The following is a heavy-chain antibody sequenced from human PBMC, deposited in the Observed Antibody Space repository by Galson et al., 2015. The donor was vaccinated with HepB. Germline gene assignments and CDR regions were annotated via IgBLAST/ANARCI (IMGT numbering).Heavy chain of an antibody. J-gene: IGHJ4*02. CDR3: ATSGSDYCDSSFFDS. CDR2: ISSSSSYI. CDR1: GFAFVSSS. Sequence: SLRLSCAASGFAFVSSSMNWVRQAPGKGLEWVSSISSSSSYIFYADSLKGRSTISRDSAKNSLYLQINSLRAEDTAVYYCATSGSDYCDSSFFDSWGQGTLVTVSS. D-gene: IGHD4/OR15-4a*01. V-gene: IGHV3-21*01.